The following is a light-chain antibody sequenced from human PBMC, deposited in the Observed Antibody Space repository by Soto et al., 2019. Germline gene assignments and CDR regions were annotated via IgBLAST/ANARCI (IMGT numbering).Light chain of an antibody. V-gene: IGKV3-15*01. CDR3: QQYNSWLWT. CDR1: QGLNRN. J-gene: IGKJ1*01. CDR2: GAS. Sequence: ETVLTQSPATLSVSPGAPAPLSCTTSQGLNRNLAWYQQKLGQAPRVLIYGASTRAAGIPARFSGSGSGTEFILTISSLQSEDFAVYYCQQYNSWLWTFGQGTKVDIK.